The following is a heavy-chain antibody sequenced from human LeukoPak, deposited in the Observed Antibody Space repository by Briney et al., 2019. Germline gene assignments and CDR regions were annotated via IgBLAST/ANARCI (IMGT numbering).Heavy chain of an antibody. Sequence: SETLSLTCAVYGGSFSGYYWSWIRQPPGKGLEWIGEINHSGSTNYNPSLKSRVTISVDTSKNQFSLKLSSVTAADTAVYYCARGNYDFWSGYYRSNWFDPWGQGTLVTVSS. CDR1: GGSFSGYY. D-gene: IGHD3-3*01. V-gene: IGHV4-34*01. J-gene: IGHJ5*02. CDR2: INHSGST. CDR3: ARGNYDFWSGYYRSNWFDP.